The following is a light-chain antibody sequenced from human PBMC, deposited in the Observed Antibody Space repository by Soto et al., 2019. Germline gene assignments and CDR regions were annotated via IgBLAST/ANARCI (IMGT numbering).Light chain of an antibody. V-gene: IGKV1-39*01. Sequence: DIRMSLSVSSLSATERDRVSITCRASQSISSYLNWYQQKPGKAPNLLIYAASSLQSGVPSRFTGSASGTDFTLTISRLEAEDFVVYCCPEYVSSPCPFGQRTKVDNK. CDR3: PEYVSSPCP. J-gene: IGKJ1*01. CDR2: AAS. CDR1: QSISSY.